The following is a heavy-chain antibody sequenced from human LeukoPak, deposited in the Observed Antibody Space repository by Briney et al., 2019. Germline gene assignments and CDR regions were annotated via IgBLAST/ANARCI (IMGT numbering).Heavy chain of an antibody. CDR2: FDPEDGET. J-gene: IGHJ4*02. D-gene: IGHD3-9*01. V-gene: IGHV1-24*01. CDR1: GYTLTELS. CDR3: ATGYYDILTGYYPFDY. Sequence: ASVKVSCKVSGYTLTELSMHWVRQAPGKGLEWMGGFDPEDGETIYAQKFQGRVTVTEDTSTDTAYMELSSLRSEDTAVYYCATGYYDILTGYYPFDYWGQGTLVTVSS.